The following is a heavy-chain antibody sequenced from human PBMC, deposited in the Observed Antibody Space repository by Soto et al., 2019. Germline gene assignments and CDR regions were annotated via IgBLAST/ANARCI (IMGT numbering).Heavy chain of an antibody. J-gene: IGHJ6*02. CDR3: ARTSNGQGSYGMDV. CDR1: GFSLNTTGVG. CDR2: IYWHDDK. D-gene: IGHD3-10*01. Sequence: GSGPTLVNPTQTLMLTCSFSGFSLNTTGVGVGWIRQAPGKALEWLANIYWHDDKRYNPSLEDRLTITKDTSKNQVVLTMTNMGPVDTATYYCARTSNGQGSYGMDVWGQGTTVTVSS. V-gene: IGHV2-5*01.